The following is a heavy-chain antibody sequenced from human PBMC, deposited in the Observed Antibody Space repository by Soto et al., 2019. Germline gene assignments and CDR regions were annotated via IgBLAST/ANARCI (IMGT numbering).Heavy chain of an antibody. CDR3: ARDRPQPSYDKSFDI. D-gene: IGHD3-22*01. Sequence: QVQLAQSGADVKKPGASVKVSCKASGYTFTSYAISWVRQVPGQGLEWMGWNSARSGNTDYAQTFQDRVTMTTDISTTTAYMELRSLRSDDTAVYFCARDRPQPSYDKSFDIWGQGTVVTVSS. V-gene: IGHV1-18*04. CDR1: GYTFTSYA. J-gene: IGHJ3*02. CDR2: NSARSGNT.